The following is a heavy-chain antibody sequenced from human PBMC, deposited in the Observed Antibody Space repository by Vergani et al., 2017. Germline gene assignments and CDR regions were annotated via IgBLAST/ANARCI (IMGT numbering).Heavy chain of an antibody. CDR2: ISGSGGST. Sequence: EVQLLESGGGLVQPGGSLRLSCAASGFTFSSYAMSWVRQAPGKGLEWVSAISGSGGSTYYADSVKGRFTISRDNSKNTLYLQMNSLRAEDTAVYYCASVHCGGDCYSRGLGYWGQGTLVTVSS. J-gene: IGHJ4*02. CDR3: ASVHCGGDCYSRGLGY. D-gene: IGHD2-21*02. CDR1: GFTFSSYA. V-gene: IGHV3-23*01.